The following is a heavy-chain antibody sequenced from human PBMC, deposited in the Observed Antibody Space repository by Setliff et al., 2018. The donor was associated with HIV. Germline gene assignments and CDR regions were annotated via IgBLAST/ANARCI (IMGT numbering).Heavy chain of an antibody. Sequence: PSETLSLTCAVYGGSFSDSYYNWIRQPLGKGLEWIVSLPHSGVTYYNPSLESRVTISVDRSKNQFSLQLTSVTAADTAVYYCAREKRYSYGSDWFDPWGQGTPVTVSS. D-gene: IGHD5-18*01. CDR1: GGSFSDSY. J-gene: IGHJ5*02. V-gene: IGHV4-34*01. CDR3: AREKRYSYGSDWFDP. CDR2: LPHSGVT.